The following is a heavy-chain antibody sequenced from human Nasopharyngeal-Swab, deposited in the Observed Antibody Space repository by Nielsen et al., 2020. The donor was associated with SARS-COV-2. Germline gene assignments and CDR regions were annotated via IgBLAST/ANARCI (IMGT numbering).Heavy chain of an antibody. J-gene: IGHJ6*02. V-gene: IGHV3-21*01. D-gene: IGHD3-3*01. CDR3: ARDGLDYDFWSAYFMDV. CDR1: GFTFNKYN. Sequence: GGSLRLSCAASGFTFNKYNFNWVRQAPGKGLEWVSSISSSSSYIYYADSVKGRFTISRDNAKNSFFLQMNSLRAEDTAVYYCARDGLDYDFWSAYFMDVWGQGTTVTVSS. CDR2: ISSSSSYI.